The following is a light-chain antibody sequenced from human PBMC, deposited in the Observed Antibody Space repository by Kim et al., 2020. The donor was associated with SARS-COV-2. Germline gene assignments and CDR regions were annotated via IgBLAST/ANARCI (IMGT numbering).Light chain of an antibody. V-gene: IGLV2-14*03. CDR3: SSYTRRNTYV. Sequence: QSITISCAGPSSDISDSNFVSWYQHHPGEAPKLLIYDVSQRSSGVSDRFSASKSGNTASLTISDLQAEDEADYYCSSYTRRNTYVFGTGTKVTVL. J-gene: IGLJ1*01. CDR2: DVS. CDR1: SSDISDSNF.